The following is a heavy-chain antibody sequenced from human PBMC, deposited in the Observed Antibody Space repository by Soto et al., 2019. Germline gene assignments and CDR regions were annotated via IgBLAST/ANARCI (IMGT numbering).Heavy chain of an antibody. V-gene: IGHV3-23*01. CDR1: GFTFNNYV. CDR2: ISGSGAGT. CDR3: TKSIGTYPNYYFVY. D-gene: IGHD1-26*01. Sequence: GGSLRLSCAASGFTFNNYVVNWVRQAPGKALEWVSSISGSGAGTHYADSVKGRFTISRDNSKNTLFLQTSSLRAEDTAVYYCTKSIGTYPNYYFVYWGQGTLVTVSS. J-gene: IGHJ4*02.